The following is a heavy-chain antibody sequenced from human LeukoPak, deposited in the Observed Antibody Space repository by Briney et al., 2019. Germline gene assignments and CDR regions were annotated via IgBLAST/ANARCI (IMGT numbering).Heavy chain of an antibody. CDR1: GFTFSSYG. CDR2: IWYDGSNK. Sequence: GGSLRLSCAASGFTFSSYGMHWVRQAPGKGLEWVAVIWYDGSNKYYADSVKGRFTISRDNSKNTLYLQMNSLRAEDTAMYYCASDSSSSVYWGQGTLVTVSS. CDR3: ASDSSSSVY. V-gene: IGHV3-33*01. D-gene: IGHD6-6*01. J-gene: IGHJ4*02.